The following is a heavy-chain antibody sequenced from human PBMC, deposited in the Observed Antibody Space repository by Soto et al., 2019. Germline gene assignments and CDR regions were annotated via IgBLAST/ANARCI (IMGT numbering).Heavy chain of an antibody. J-gene: IGHJ6*02. Sequence: ASVKVSCKASGYTFTSYAMHWVRQAPGQRLEWMGWINAGNGNTKYSQKFQGRVTITRDTSASTAYMELSSLRSEDTAVYYCARALPCYYDSSGYYLPTHYYYGMDVWGQGTTVTVSS. CDR3: ARALPCYYDSSGYYLPTHYYYGMDV. CDR2: INAGNGNT. V-gene: IGHV1-3*01. D-gene: IGHD3-22*01. CDR1: GYTFTSYA.